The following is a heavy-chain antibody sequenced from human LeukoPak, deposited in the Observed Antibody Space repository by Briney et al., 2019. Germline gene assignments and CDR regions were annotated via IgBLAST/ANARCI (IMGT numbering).Heavy chain of an antibody. CDR2: IYYSGST. V-gene: IGHV4-59*12. Sequence: SETLSLTCTVSGGSISSYYWSWIRQPPGKGLEWIGYIYYSGSTNYNPSLKSRVTMSVDTSKNQFSLKLSSVTAADTAVYYCARAERFCSSTSCYLRYFDYWGQGTLVTVSS. D-gene: IGHD2-2*01. CDR1: GGSISSYY. J-gene: IGHJ4*02. CDR3: ARAERFCSSTSCYLRYFDY.